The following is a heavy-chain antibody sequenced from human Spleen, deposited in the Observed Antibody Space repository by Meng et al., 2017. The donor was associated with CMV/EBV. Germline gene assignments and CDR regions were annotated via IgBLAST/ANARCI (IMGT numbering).Heavy chain of an antibody. CDR2: INPKSGGT. CDR3: ARDPRGYSGYDHLGDFDY. D-gene: IGHD5-12*01. CDR1: GYTFTGYF. V-gene: IGHV1-2*02. Sequence: ASVKVSCKASGYTFTGYFMHWVRQAPGQGFEWMGWINPKSGGTNYAQKFQGRVSVTRDTSITTAYMELSRLIFDDTAVYYCARDPRGYSGYDHLGDFDYWGQGTLVTVSS. J-gene: IGHJ4*02.